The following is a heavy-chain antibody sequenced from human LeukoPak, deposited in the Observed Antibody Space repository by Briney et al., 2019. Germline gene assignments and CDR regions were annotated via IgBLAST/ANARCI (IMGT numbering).Heavy chain of an antibody. J-gene: IGHJ5*02. CDR2: INHSGST. D-gene: IGHD5-18*01. CDR1: GGSFSGYY. CDR3: ARVGSPVDTGRNWFDP. V-gene: IGHV4-34*01. Sequence: KPSETLSLTCAVYGGSFSGYYWSWIRQPPGKGLEWIGEINHSGSTNYNPSLKSRVTISVDTSKNQFSLKLSSVTAADTAVYYCARVGSPVDTGRNWFDPWGQGTLSPSPQ.